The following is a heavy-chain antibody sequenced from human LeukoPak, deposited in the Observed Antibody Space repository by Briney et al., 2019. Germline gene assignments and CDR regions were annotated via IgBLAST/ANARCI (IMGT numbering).Heavy chain of an antibody. D-gene: IGHD2/OR15-2a*01. Sequence: GGSLGLSCAASGFTFSNYVMTWVRQAPGKGLEWGSSISGRGGSTYCADSVKGRFTISRDNSKNTLYLQINRLRAEDTAVYSCAKEYDSTTYYPDYWGQGTLVTVSS. CDR1: GFTFSNYV. V-gene: IGHV3-23*01. J-gene: IGHJ4*02. CDR3: AKEYDSTTYYPDY. CDR2: ISGRGGST.